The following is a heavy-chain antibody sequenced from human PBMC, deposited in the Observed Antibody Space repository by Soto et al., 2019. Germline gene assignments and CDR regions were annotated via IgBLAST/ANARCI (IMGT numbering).Heavy chain of an antibody. J-gene: IGHJ4*02. CDR3: ASRDPGTSVDY. CDR1: GGSFTSNNW. CDR2: IYRTGST. Sequence: QVQLQEADPGLVKPSGTLSLTCAVSGGSFTSNNWWTWVRQPPGQGLEWIGEIYRTGSTNYNPSLKTRVTISLDKSDNQCSLKVTSLTAADTAVYYCASRDPGTSVDYWGQGTLVTVSS. D-gene: IGHD1-7*01. V-gene: IGHV4-4*02.